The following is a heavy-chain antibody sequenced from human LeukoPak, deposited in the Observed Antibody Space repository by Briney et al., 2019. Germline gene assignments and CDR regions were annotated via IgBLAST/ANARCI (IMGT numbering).Heavy chain of an antibody. V-gene: IGHV3-23*01. CDR3: AKELSSCYDY. CDR2: ISGSGGST. CDR1: GFTFSSYA. J-gene: IGHJ4*02. D-gene: IGHD2-15*01. Sequence: GGSLRLSCAASGFTFSSYAMSWVRQAPGKGLEWVSSISGSGGSTYHADSVKGRFTISRDNSKKTLYLQMNSLRAEDTAVYYCAKELSSCYDYWGQGTLVTVSS.